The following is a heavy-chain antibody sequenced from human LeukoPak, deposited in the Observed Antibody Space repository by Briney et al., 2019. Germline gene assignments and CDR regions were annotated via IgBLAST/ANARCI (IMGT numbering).Heavy chain of an antibody. D-gene: IGHD1/OR15-1a*01. CDR2: IYPGDSDT. CDR3: ATEHSYGIYYFDY. V-gene: IGHV5-51*01. Sequence: RGESLKISCKGSGYSFTSYWIGWVRQMPGKGLEWMGIIYPGDSDTRYSPSFQGQVTISADKSISTAYLQWSSLKASDTAMYYCATEHSYGIYYFDYWGQGTLVTVSS. CDR1: GYSFTSYW. J-gene: IGHJ4*02.